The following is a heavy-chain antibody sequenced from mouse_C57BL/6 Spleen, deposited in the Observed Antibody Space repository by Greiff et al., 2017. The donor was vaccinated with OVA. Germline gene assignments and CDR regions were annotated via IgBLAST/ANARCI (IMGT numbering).Heavy chain of an antibody. CDR1: GYTFTDYY. CDR3: AFITTVVEGYFDV. Sequence: QVQLKESGPELVKPGASVKISCKASGYTFTDYYINWVKQRPGQGLEWIGWIFPGSGSTYYNEKFKGKATLTVDKSSSTAYMLLSSLTSEDSAVYFCAFITTVVEGYFDVWGTGTTVTVSS. V-gene: IGHV1-75*01. J-gene: IGHJ1*03. CDR2: IFPGSGST. D-gene: IGHD1-1*01.